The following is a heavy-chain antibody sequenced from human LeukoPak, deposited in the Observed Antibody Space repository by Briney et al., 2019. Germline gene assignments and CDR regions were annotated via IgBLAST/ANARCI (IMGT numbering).Heavy chain of an antibody. CDR1: GFTVGTNY. J-gene: IGHJ4*02. Sequence: GGSLRLSCAASGFTVGTNYMSWVRQAPGKGLEWVSVIYSDSSTYYADSVKGRFTISRDNSKNTLYLQMNSLRAEDTAVYYCARGDGSGYYYEGFVILGVDYWGQGTLVTVSS. CDR2: IYSDSST. V-gene: IGHV3-66*02. CDR3: ARGDGSGYYYEGFVILGVDY. D-gene: IGHD3-22*01.